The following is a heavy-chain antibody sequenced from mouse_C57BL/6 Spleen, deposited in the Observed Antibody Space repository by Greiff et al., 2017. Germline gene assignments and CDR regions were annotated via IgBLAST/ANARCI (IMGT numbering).Heavy chain of an antibody. CDR2: IWGDGST. D-gene: IGHD2-4*01. CDR3: AQSTMSTTSHYYAMDY. V-gene: IGHV2-3*01. Sequence: VKLVESGPGLVAPSQSLSITCTVSGFSLTSYGVSWVRQPPGKGLEWLGVIWGDGSTNYHSALISRLSSSEDNSKSQVFLKLNSLQTDDTATYYCAQSTMSTTSHYYAMDYWGQGTSVTVSS. CDR1: GFSLTSYG. J-gene: IGHJ4*01.